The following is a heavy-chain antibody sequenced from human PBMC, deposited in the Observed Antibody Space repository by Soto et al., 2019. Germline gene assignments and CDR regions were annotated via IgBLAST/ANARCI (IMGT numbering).Heavy chain of an antibody. V-gene: IGHV3-23*01. CDR1: GFTFSSYA. D-gene: IGHD2-15*01. CDR2: ISGSGGST. CDR3: AKRDCSGGSCYSFYYFDY. Sequence: PGGSLRLSCAASGFTFSSYAMSWVRQAPGKGLEWVSAISGSGGSTYYADSVKGRFTISRDNSKNTLYLQMNSLRAEDTAVYYCAKRDCSGGSCYSFYYFDYWGQGTLVTVSS. J-gene: IGHJ4*02.